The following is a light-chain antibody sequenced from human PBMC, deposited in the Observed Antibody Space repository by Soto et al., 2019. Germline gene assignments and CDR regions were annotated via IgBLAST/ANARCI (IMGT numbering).Light chain of an antibody. CDR3: QQLRMYPST. V-gene: IGKV1-39*01. J-gene: IGKJ4*01. Sequence: DIQMTQSPSSLSASVGDRVTITCRASQNINSYLSWYQHKPEKAPKFLIYAASTLYGGVPSRFSGSGSGTDFALTITSLQAEDFATYYCQQLRMYPSTFGGGTKVDIK. CDR2: AAS. CDR1: QNINSY.